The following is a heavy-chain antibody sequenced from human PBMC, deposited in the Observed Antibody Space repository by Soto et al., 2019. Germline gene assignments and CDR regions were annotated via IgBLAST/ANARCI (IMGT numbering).Heavy chain of an antibody. Sequence: EVQLLESGGGVEQPGGSLRLSCAASGFSFRNYAMSWVRQAPGRGLEWGSGITGYGDSTYYADSVKGRFTISRDNAQNTLYLQMNSLGAADTAVYYCARDPLFYSSTWYPNWFGPWGQGTLVTVSS. D-gene: IGHD6-13*01. J-gene: IGHJ5*02. CDR1: GFSFRNYA. CDR3: ARDPLFYSSTWYPNWFGP. V-gene: IGHV3-23*01. CDR2: ITGYGDST.